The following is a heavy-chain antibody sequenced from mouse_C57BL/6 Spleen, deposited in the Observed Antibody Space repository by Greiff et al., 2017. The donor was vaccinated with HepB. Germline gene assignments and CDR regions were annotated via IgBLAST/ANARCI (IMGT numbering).Heavy chain of an antibody. CDR1: GYSITSGYY. Sequence: DVQLQESGPGLVKPSQSLSLTCSVTGYSITSGYYWNWIRQVPGNKREWMGYISYDGSNNYNPSLKNRISITRDTSKNQFFLKLNSVTTEDTATYYCARDVWGTGTTVTVSS. CDR2: ISYDGSN. J-gene: IGHJ1*03. V-gene: IGHV3-6*01. CDR3: ARDV.